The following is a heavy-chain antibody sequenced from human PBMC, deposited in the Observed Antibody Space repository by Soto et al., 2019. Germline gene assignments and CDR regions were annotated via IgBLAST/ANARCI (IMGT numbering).Heavy chain of an antibody. CDR2: VYYSGGA. CDR1: GVSIHNIHSF. CDR3: GRVVEGATRHTDFDS. Sequence: SETLSLTCAVSGVSIHNIHSFWAWIRQPPGKGLEFIGSVYYSGGANYNPSLKSRVTISVDTSKNQLSLRVNSVTAADTAVYYCGRVVEGATRHTDFDSWGQGTLVTVSS. D-gene: IGHD2-15*01. V-gene: IGHV4-39*01. J-gene: IGHJ5*01.